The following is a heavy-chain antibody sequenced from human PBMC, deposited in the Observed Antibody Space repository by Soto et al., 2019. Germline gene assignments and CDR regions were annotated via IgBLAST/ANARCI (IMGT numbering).Heavy chain of an antibody. V-gene: IGHV1-18*04. CDR2: ITAYNGNT. CDR3: ARDETAGSSSLYDYYYGMDV. CDR1: GYTFTSYR. J-gene: IGHJ6*02. D-gene: IGHD6-6*01. Sequence: ASVKVSCKASGYTFTSYRISWVRQAPGQGLEWMGRITAYNGNTNYAQKLQGTVTMTTDTSTSTAYMALRRLRSDDTAVYYCARDETAGSSSLYDYYYGMDVWGQGPRVTLSS.